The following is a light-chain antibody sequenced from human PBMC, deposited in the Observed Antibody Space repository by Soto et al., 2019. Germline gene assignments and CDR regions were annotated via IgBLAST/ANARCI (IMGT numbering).Light chain of an antibody. Sequence: EIVLTQSPGTLSLSPGERATLSCRASQSVSSSYIAWYQQKPGQAPRLLIYGASSRATGIPDRFSGSGSGTDFTLTISRLEPEDFAVYYCQQYGSSLPWTFGQGTKVDIK. CDR2: GAS. CDR3: QQYGSSLPWT. V-gene: IGKV3-20*01. CDR1: QSVSSSY. J-gene: IGKJ1*01.